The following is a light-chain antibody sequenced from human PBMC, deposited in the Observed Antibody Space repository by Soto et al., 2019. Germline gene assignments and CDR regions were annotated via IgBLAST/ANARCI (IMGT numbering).Light chain of an antibody. CDR3: QQFGNSQYT. Sequence: IVLTQSPGILSLSPGERATLSCRASQNVASSYLAWYQQKPGQAPRLLIYGASRRADGIPDKFSGSGSGASFTLTISRLEAEDFAVYYCQQFGNSQYTFGQGTKVELK. J-gene: IGKJ2*01. CDR1: QNVASSY. V-gene: IGKV3-20*01. CDR2: GAS.